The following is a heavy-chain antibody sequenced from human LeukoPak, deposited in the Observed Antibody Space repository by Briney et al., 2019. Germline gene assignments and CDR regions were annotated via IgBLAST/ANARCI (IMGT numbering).Heavy chain of an antibody. D-gene: IGHD6-19*01. CDR3: VREADNIGWYYFDY. V-gene: IGHV1-3*01. Sequence: ASVKVSCKASGYTFTSYAMHWVRQVPGQRLEWMGWINAGNGNTKYSHKFQGRVTITRDTSASTTYMELSSLRSEDTALYCCVREADNIGWYYFDYWGRGTLVTVSS. CDR1: GYTFTSYA. CDR2: INAGNGNT. J-gene: IGHJ4*02.